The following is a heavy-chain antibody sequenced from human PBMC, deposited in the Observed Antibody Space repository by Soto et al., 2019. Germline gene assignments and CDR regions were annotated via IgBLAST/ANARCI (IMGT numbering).Heavy chain of an antibody. CDR3: AKDPTYGDYAGPFDY. J-gene: IGHJ4*02. CDR1: GFTFSSYA. V-gene: IGHV3-23*01. CDR2: ISGSGGTT. D-gene: IGHD4-17*01. Sequence: EVQLLESGGGLVQPGGSLRLSCAASGFTFSSYAMSWVRQAPGKGLEWVSVISGSGGTTYYADSVKGRFTISRDNSKNTRYLQMNSLRAEDTAVYYCAKDPTYGDYAGPFDYWGQGTLVTVSS.